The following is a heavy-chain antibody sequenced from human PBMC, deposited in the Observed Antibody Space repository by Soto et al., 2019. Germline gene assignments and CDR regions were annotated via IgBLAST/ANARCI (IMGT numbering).Heavy chain of an antibody. D-gene: IGHD5-18*01. Sequence: QAQLVQSGAEVKKPGASVNVSCKASGYDYVTYAITWVRPRPGQGLEWMGWISTLNGNTNYAQKFQGRVTMTTDTYTRIVHVELRSLRSADTAVYYCARRVQVWLPDYYGMDVWGQGTTVTVSS. CDR3: ARRVQVWLPDYYGMDV. V-gene: IGHV1-18*01. J-gene: IGHJ6*02. CDR1: GYDYVTYA. CDR2: ISTLNGNT.